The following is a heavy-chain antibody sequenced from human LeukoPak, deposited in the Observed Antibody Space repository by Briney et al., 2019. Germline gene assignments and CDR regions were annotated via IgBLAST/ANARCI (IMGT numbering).Heavy chain of an antibody. V-gene: IGHV3-23*01. Sequence: GGSLRLSCAASGFTFSSYAMSWVRQAPGKGLEWVSAISGSGVSTHYADSVKGRFTISRDNSKNTLYLQMNSLRAEDTAVYYCAKVFGIEVADASDIWGQGTMVTVSS. D-gene: IGHD6-19*01. CDR3: AKVFGIEVADASDI. CDR1: GFTFSSYA. J-gene: IGHJ3*02. CDR2: ISGSGVST.